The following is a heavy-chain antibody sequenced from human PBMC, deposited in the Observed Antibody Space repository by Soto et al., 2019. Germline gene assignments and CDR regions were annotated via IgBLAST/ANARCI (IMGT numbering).Heavy chain of an antibody. J-gene: IGHJ4*02. CDR3: ARDSGAMWRGYFDY. D-gene: IGHD3-10*01. V-gene: IGHV1-69*13. CDR2: IIPTFGTA. Sequence: GASVKVSCKASGGTFSSYAISWVRQAPGQGLEWMGGIIPTFGTANYAQKFQGRVTITADESTSTAYMELSSLRSEDTAVYYCARDSGAMWRGYFDYWGQGTLVTVSS. CDR1: GGTFSSYA.